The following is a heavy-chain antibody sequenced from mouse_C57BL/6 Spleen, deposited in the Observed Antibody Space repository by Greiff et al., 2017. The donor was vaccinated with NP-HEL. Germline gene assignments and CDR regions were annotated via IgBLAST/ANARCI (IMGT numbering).Heavy chain of an antibody. J-gene: IGHJ3*01. Sequence: QVQLQQPGAELVMPGASVKLSCKASGYTFTSYWMHWVKQRPGQGLEWIGEIDPSDSYTNYNQKFKGKSTLTVDKSSSTAYMQLSSLTSEDSAVYYCARGGDVGAWFAYWGQGTLVTVSA. V-gene: IGHV1-69*01. D-gene: IGHD4-1*01. CDR1: GYTFTSYW. CDR3: ARGGDVGAWFAY. CDR2: IDPSDSYT.